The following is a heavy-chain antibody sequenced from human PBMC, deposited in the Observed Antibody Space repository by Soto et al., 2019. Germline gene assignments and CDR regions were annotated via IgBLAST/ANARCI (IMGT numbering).Heavy chain of an antibody. V-gene: IGHV4-39*01. CDR3: ARVNIVVVVAATGLAY. D-gene: IGHD2-15*01. J-gene: IGHJ4*02. CDR2: IYYSGST. CDR1: GGSISSSSYY. Sequence: PSETLSLTCTVSGGSISSSSYYWGWIRQPPGKGLEWIGSIYYSGSTYYNPSLKSRVTISVDTSKNQFSLKLSSVTAADTAVYYCARVNIVVVVAATGLAYWGQGTLVTVSS.